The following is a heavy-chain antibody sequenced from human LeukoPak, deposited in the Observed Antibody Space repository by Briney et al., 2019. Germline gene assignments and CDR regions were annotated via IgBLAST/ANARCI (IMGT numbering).Heavy chain of an antibody. CDR3: ARQGEYFDWLSYTWFDP. D-gene: IGHD3-9*01. CDR2: IYYSGST. J-gene: IGHJ5*02. Sequence: SETLSLTCTVSCASISSSRYHWGWLRQPPGKGLEWFGSIYYSGSTYYNPSLKSRFTISVDRSKKQFSLTLSSVTAADTAVYYCARQGEYFDWLSYTWFDPWGEGTLVTVSS. CDR1: CASISSSRYH. V-gene: IGHV4-39*01.